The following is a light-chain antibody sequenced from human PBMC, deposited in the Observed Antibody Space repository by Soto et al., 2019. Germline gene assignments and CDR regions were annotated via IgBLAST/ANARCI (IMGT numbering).Light chain of an antibody. J-gene: IGLJ2*01. CDR3: SSYAGSNGVV. V-gene: IGLV2-8*01. CDR1: RRDVGGYNY. Sequence: QSALTQPPSASGSPGQSVPISCTGTRRDVGGYNYVSWYQQHPGKAPKLMIYDVNKRPPGVPDRFSGSKSGNTASLTVSGLQAEDEADYYCSSYAGSNGVVFGGGTKLTVL. CDR2: DVN.